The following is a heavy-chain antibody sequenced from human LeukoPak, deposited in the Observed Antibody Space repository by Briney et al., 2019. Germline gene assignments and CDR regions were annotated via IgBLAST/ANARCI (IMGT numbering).Heavy chain of an antibody. J-gene: IGHJ5*02. CDR1: GYTFTSYG. D-gene: IGHD2-15*01. CDR2: ISAYNGNT. CDR3: ARGYCSGGSCYGSGWFDP. V-gene: IGHV1-18*01. Sequence: GASVKVSCKASGYTFTSYGISWVRQAPGQGLEWMGWISAYNGNTNYAQKFQGRVTMTRDTSISTAYMELGRLRSDDTAVYYCARGYCSGGSCYGSGWFDPWGQGTLVTVSS.